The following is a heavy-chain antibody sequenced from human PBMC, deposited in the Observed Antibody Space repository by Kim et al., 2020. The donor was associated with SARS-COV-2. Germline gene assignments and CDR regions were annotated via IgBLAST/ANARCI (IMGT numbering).Heavy chain of an antibody. CDR3: VKGGMTTVTNYYYGMDV. D-gene: IGHD4-17*01. V-gene: IGHV3-64D*06. Sequence: GGSLRLSCSASGFTFSSYAMHWVRQAPGKGLEYVSAISSNGGSTYYADSVKGRFTISRDNSKNTLYLQMSSLRAEDTAVYYCVKGGMTTVTNYYYGMDVWGQGTTVTVSS. J-gene: IGHJ6*02. CDR2: ISSNGGST. CDR1: GFTFSSYA.